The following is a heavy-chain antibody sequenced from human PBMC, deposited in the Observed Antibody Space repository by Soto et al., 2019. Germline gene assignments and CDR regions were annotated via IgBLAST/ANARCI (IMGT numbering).Heavy chain of an antibody. D-gene: IGHD6-6*01. CDR1: GFSFTGYY. V-gene: IGHV1-2*02. CDR2: INAHSGGT. Sequence: QVQLVQSGAAVKKPGASVKVSCKASGFSFTGYYIHWLRQAPGQGLEWMGWINAHSGGTEYAQKFQGRVTLTRDTSIATAYLTLTSLTSYDTAIYSCAKDLTRQLAYWLDPWGKGTQVTVSS. J-gene: IGHJ5*02. CDR3: AKDLTRQLAYWLDP.